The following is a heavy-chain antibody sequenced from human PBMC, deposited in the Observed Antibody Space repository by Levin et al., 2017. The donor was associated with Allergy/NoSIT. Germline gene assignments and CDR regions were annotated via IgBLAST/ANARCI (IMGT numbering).Heavy chain of an antibody. Sequence: SETLSLTCTVSDVSISISNYYWGWSRQAPGKGLEWIGSISYGGTTYYNPSLKSRVTISVDTSKNQFSLKLNSVTAADTAVFYCARHARGDLYDAFDIWGQGTMVTVSP. J-gene: IGHJ3*02. V-gene: IGHV4-39*01. CDR2: ISYGGTT. D-gene: IGHD3-16*01. CDR1: DVSISISNYY. CDR3: ARHARGDLYDAFDI.